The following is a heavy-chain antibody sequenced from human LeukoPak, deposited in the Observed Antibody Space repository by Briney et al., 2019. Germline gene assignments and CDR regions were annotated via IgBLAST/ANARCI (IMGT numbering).Heavy chain of an antibody. CDR2: IWNDGNDK. V-gene: IGHV3-33*01. Sequence: GGSLRLSCAASGFTFSHHGMHWVRQAPGKGLEWVGVIWNDGNDKYYGDSVKGRFTISRDNSKNTLYLQMSSLRGGDTAMYYCARAWYSGAWYGFDYWGQGTLVTVSS. J-gene: IGHJ4*02. CDR1: GFTFSHHG. CDR3: ARAWYSGAWYGFDY. D-gene: IGHD6-19*01.